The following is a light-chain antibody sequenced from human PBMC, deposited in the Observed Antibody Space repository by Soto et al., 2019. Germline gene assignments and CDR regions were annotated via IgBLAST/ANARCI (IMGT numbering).Light chain of an antibody. CDR3: QQYGSSLLT. CDR1: QSVSGSF. V-gene: IGKV3-20*01. J-gene: IGKJ4*01. CDR2: NTS. Sequence: EIVLTQSPGTLSLSLGERATLSCRASQSVSGSFLAWYQQKPGQAPRLLIYNTSSRATGIPDRFSGSGSGTDFTLTISRLELEDFAVYYCQQYGSSLLTFGGGTKV.